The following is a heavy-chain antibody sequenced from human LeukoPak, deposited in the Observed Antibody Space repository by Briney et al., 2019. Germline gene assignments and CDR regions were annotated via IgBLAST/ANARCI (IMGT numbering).Heavy chain of an antibody. CDR3: AHWREDSSGWYASDY. D-gene: IGHD6-19*01. J-gene: IGHJ4*02. Sequence: SGPTLVKPTQTLTLTCTFSGFSLSTSGVGVGWSRQPPGKALEWLALIYWDDDKRYSPSLKSRLTITKDTSKNQVVLTMTNMDPVDTATYYCAHWREDSSGWYASDYWGQGTLVTVSS. V-gene: IGHV2-5*02. CDR1: GFSLSTSGVG. CDR2: IYWDDDK.